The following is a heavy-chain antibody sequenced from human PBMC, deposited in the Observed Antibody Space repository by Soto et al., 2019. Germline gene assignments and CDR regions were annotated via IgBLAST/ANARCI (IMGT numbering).Heavy chain of an antibody. CDR2: ISSNGVGT. CDR1: GFTLSGYA. J-gene: IGHJ6*03. Sequence: EVQLAESGGGLAQPGGSLRLSCAASGFTLSGYAMDWVRQAPGKGLEYVSGISSNGVGTYYANSVQGRLTISRDNFKNTVYLQMGRLRPEDMAVYYCARRARPDFYYMDVWGKGTTVTVSS. D-gene: IGHD6-6*01. CDR3: ARRARPDFYYMDV. V-gene: IGHV3-64*01.